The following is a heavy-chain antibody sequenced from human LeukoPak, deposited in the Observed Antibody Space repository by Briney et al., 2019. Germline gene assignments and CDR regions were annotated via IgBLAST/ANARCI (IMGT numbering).Heavy chain of an antibody. CDR1: GFTFSSYE. J-gene: IGHJ4*02. D-gene: IGHD6-19*01. V-gene: IGHV3-48*03. Sequence: TGGSLRLSCAASGFTFSSYEMNWVRQAPGKGLEWVSYISYSGGTKYYADSVKGRFTISRDNAKNSLYLQMNSLRAEDTAVYYCARPRQEGGCAPYEYWGQGTLVTVSS. CDR2: ISYSGGTK. CDR3: ARPRQEGGCAPYEY.